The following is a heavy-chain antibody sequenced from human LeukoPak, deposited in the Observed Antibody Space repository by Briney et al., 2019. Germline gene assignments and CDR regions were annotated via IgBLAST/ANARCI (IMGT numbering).Heavy chain of an antibody. V-gene: IGHV6-1*01. CDR3: ARDVTPNIAVAAGVWFDP. CDR1: GDSVSSNSAA. Sequence: SQTLSLTCAISGDSVSSNSAAWNWIRQSPSRGLEWLGRTYYRSKWYNDYAVSVKSRITINPDTSKNQFSLQLNSVTPEATAVYFCARDVTPNIAVAAGVWFDPWGQGTLVTVSS. J-gene: IGHJ5*02. D-gene: IGHD6-19*01. CDR2: TYYRSKWYN.